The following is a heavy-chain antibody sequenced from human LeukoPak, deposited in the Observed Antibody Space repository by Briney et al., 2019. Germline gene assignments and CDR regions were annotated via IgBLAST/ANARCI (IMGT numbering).Heavy chain of an antibody. V-gene: IGHV1-8*01. J-gene: IGHJ6*03. CDR3: ARGGWVRVPYYYYMDV. CDR1: GYTFTSYD. D-gene: IGHD3-10*01. Sequence: VASVKVSCKASGYTFTSYDINWVRQATGQGLEWMGWMNPNSGNTGYAQKFQGRVTMTRNTSISTAYMELSSLRSEDTVVYYCARGGWVRVPYYYYMDVWGKGTTVTVSS. CDR2: MNPNSGNT.